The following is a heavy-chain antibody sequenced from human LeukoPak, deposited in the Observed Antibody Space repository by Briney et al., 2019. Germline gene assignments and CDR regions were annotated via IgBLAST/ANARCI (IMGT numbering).Heavy chain of an antibody. J-gene: IGHJ5*02. CDR2: ISSSSSYI. D-gene: IGHD3-3*01. CDR1: GFTFSSYS. V-gene: IGHV3-21*04. Sequence: GGSLRLSCAASGFTFSSYSMNWVRQAPGKGLEWVSSISSSSSYIYYADSVKGRFTISRDNAKNSLYLQMNSLRSDDTAVYYCARVPYVLRFLDWLPNPKWFDPWGQGTLVTVTS. CDR3: ARVPYVLRFLDWLPNPKWFDP.